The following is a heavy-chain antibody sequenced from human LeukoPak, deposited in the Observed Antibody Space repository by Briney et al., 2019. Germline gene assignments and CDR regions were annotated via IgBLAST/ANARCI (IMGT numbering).Heavy chain of an antibody. CDR3: ARAPIAAAGTIPFDY. D-gene: IGHD6-13*01. CDR2: INHSGST. CDR1: GGSFSGYY. Sequence: SETLSPTCAVYGGSFSGYYWSWIRQPPGKGLEWIGEINHSGSTNYNPSLKSRVTISVDTSKNQFSLKLSSVTAADTAVYYCARAPIAAAGTIPFDYWGQGTLVTVSS. V-gene: IGHV4-34*01. J-gene: IGHJ4*02.